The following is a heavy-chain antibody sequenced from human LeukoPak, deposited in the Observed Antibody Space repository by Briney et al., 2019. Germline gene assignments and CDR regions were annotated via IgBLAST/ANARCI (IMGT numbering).Heavy chain of an antibody. CDR1: GYSISSGYY. CDR3: AKGWGALDY. J-gene: IGHJ4*01. Sequence: SETLSLTCAVSGYSISSGYYWGWIRQPPGKGLEWIGSSYHSGSTLYNPSLKSRVAISVDTSKSQFSLKLSSVTAADTAVYYCAKGWGALDYWGQGTLVTVSS. D-gene: IGHD1-26*01. CDR2: SYHSGST. V-gene: IGHV4-38-2*01.